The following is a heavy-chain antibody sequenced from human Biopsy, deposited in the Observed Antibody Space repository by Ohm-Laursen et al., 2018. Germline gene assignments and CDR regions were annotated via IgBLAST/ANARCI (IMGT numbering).Heavy chain of an antibody. Sequence: GSLRLSCAASGFTFSSYSMNWVRQAPGKGLEWISYISETSSHIYDADSVKGRFTVARDNAKNSLYLQMNSLRADDTAVYYCSNTAMISYALDIWGHGTTVSVSS. CDR2: ISETSSHI. CDR3: SNTAMISYALDI. D-gene: IGHD5-18*01. CDR1: GFTFSSYS. V-gene: IGHV3-21*04. J-gene: IGHJ3*02.